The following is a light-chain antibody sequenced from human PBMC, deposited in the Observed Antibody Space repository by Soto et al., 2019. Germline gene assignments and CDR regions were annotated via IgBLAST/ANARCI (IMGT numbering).Light chain of an antibody. Sequence: DIVMTQSPLSLPVTPGEPASISCRSSQSLLHSNGYNYLDWYLQKPGQSPQLLIYLGSNRASGVPDRFIGSGSGTDFTLKISRVEAEDVGVYYCMQALQTPPGFGQGTRLTIK. CDR2: LGS. V-gene: IGKV2-28*01. CDR1: QSLLHSNGYNY. J-gene: IGKJ5*01. CDR3: MQALQTPPG.